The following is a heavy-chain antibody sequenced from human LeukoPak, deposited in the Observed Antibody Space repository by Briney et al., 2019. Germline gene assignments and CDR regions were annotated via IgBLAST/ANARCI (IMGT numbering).Heavy chain of an antibody. CDR1: GGSISSYC. V-gene: IGHV4-59*01. D-gene: IGHD1-26*01. CDR2: IYYSGST. J-gene: IGHJ4*02. Sequence: PSETLSLTCAVSGGSISSYCWSWIRQPPGKGLEWIGYIYYSGSTNYNPSLNSRVTISVDTSKNQFSLKLSPVTAADTAVYYCARGGGSYYFDYWGQGTLVTVSS. CDR3: ARGGGSYYFDY.